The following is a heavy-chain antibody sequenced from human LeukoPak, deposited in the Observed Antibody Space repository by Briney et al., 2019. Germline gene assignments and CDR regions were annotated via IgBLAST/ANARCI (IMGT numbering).Heavy chain of an antibody. CDR3: VRGIAGFDS. D-gene: IGHD6-13*01. CDR2: IGSGGGNI. V-gene: IGHV3-23*01. J-gene: IGHJ4*02. CDR1: GFSFSSNG. Sequence: PGGSLRLSCAASGFSFSSNGMSWVRQAPAKGLEWVSSIGSGGGNIFYADSVKGRFTISRDNSKNTLYLQMSSLRAEDTAVYHCVRGIAGFDSWGQGTLVTVSS.